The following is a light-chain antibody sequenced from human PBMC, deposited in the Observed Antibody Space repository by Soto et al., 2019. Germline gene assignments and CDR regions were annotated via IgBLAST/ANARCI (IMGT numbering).Light chain of an antibody. J-gene: IGKJ4*01. CDR2: DAS. CDR3: QHYDNLPLT. Sequence: DIQMTQSPSSLSASVGDRVTITCQASQEISNYLNWYQQKPGKAPKLLIYDASNLETGVPSRFSGSGSGTDFTFTISSLQAEDIATYYCQHYDNLPLTFGGGTKVEIK. V-gene: IGKV1-33*01. CDR1: QEISNY.